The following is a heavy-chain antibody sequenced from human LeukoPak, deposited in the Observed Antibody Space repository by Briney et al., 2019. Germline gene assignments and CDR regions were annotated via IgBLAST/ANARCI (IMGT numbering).Heavy chain of an antibody. CDR1: GGSISSGGYY. D-gene: IGHD5-18*01. CDR3: ARRVRGYSYEYFFDY. Sequence: SETLSLTCTVSGGSISSGGYYWSWIRQPPGKGLEWIGEINHSGSTNYNPSLKSRVTISVDTSKNQFSLKLISVTAADTAVYYCARRVRGYSYEYFFDYWGQGTLVTVSA. V-gene: IGHV4-39*07. J-gene: IGHJ4*02. CDR2: INHSGST.